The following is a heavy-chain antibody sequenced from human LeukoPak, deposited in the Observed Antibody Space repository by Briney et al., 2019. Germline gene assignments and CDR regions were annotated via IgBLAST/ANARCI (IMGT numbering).Heavy chain of an antibody. Sequence: ASVKVSCKASGYTFTSYDINWVRQATGQGLEWMGWMNPNSGNTGYAQKFQGRVTMTRNTTISTAYTELSRLRSDDTAVYYCARDGDWARSSDYWGQGTLVTVSS. CDR2: MNPNSGNT. J-gene: IGHJ4*02. D-gene: IGHD2-21*02. V-gene: IGHV1-8*01. CDR1: GYTFTSYD. CDR3: ARDGDWARSSDY.